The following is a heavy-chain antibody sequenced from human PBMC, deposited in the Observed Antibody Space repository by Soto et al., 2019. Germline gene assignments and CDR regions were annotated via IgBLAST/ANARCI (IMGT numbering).Heavy chain of an antibody. D-gene: IGHD3-16*01. CDR1: GFTFSSYA. Sequence: QVQLVESGGGVVQPGRSLRLSCAASGFTFSSYAMHWVRQAPGKGLEWVAVISYDGSNKYYADSVKCRFPISRDNSKNTLYLQMNRLSAEDTAVYYCARAYEGDYFDYWGQGTLVTVSS. J-gene: IGHJ4*02. V-gene: IGHV3-30-3*01. CDR2: ISYDGSNK. CDR3: ARAYEGDYFDY.